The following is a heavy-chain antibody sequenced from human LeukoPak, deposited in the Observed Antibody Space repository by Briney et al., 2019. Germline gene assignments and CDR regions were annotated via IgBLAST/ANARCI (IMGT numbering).Heavy chain of an antibody. CDR1: GFSFINYG. Sequence: PGGSLRLSCAASGFSFINYGMSWVRQAPGKGLEWVSYISSGSSTIYYADSVKGRFTISRDNAKNSLYLQMNSLRDEDTAVYYCARRSGSYWDWGQGTLVTVSS. CDR2: ISSGSSTI. J-gene: IGHJ4*02. CDR3: ARRSGSYWD. V-gene: IGHV3-48*02. D-gene: IGHD1-26*01.